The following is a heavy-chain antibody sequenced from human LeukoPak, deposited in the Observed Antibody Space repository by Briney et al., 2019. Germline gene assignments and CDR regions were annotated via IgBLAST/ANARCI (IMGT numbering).Heavy chain of an antibody. CDR3: ARVIGWNYAYYYYYYMDV. V-gene: IGHV1-69*06. Sequence: ASVKVSCKASGGTFSSYAISWVRQAPGQGLEWMGGIIPIFGTANYAQKFQGRVTITADKSTSTAYMELRSLRSDDTAVYYCARVIGWNYAYYYYYYMDVWGKGTTVTVSS. CDR2: IIPIFGTA. D-gene: IGHD1-7*01. CDR1: GGTFSSYA. J-gene: IGHJ6*03.